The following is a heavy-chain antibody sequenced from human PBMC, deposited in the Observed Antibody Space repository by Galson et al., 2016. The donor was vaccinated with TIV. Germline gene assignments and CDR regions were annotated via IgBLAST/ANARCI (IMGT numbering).Heavy chain of an antibody. CDR3: AKDPRLYGDYLLAYFDF. J-gene: IGHJ4*02. D-gene: IGHD4-17*01. CDR1: GFSFSDYG. V-gene: IGHV3-30*18. CDR2: ISYDGSYK. Sequence: SLRLSCAASGFSFSDYGLHWVRQAPGRGLEWLAVISYDGSYKYYADSVKSRFTISRDNTKNTVSLQMNSLRPEDTGVYYCAKDPRLYGDYLLAYFDFWGQGDLVTVST.